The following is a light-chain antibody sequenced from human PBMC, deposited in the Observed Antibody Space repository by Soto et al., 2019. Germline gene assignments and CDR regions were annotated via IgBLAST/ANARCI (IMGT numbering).Light chain of an antibody. CDR2: GAS. J-gene: IGKJ3*01. V-gene: IGKV3-20*01. Sequence: EIVLTQSPGTLSLSPGERATLSCRASQSISSNYLGWYQQKPGQAPRLLIYGASTRATGIPDRFSGSGSGTDFTLTISRQEPEDFAVYYCQQYGSSPFTFGPGTKVDIQ. CDR1: QSISSNY. CDR3: QQYGSSPFT.